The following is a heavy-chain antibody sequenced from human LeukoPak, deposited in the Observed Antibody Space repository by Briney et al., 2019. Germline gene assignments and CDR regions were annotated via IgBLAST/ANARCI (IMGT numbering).Heavy chain of an antibody. J-gene: IGHJ3*02. Sequence: SGTLSLTCDVSGGSISTTNWWTWVRQPPGKGLEWIGEIHYGGSATYNPSLNSRVSISLDKSKNQFSLELRSVTAADTAVYYCARNGPTAAGAFDIWGQGTPVTVSS. CDR2: IHYGGSA. D-gene: IGHD6-13*01. CDR1: GGSISTTNW. CDR3: ARNGPTAAGAFDI. V-gene: IGHV4-4*02.